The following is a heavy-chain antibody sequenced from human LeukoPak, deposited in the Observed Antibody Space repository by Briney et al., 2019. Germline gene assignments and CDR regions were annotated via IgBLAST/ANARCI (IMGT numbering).Heavy chain of an antibody. V-gene: IGHV3-66*02. Sequence: GGSLRLSCAVSAFTVSSNYVSWVRQAPGKGLEWVSVIYGGGSTNYADSVKGRFTISRDNSKNTLYPQMNSLRAEDTAVYYCARDHSGSYQRAFDIWGQGTKVTVSS. CDR1: AFTVSSNY. CDR2: IYGGGST. CDR3: ARDHSGSYQRAFDI. D-gene: IGHD1-26*01. J-gene: IGHJ3*02.